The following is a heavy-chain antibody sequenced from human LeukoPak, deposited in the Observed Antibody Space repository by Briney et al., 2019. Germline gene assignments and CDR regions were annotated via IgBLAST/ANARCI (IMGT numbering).Heavy chain of an antibody. CDR1: GFTFSSYT. V-gene: IGHV3-48*01. CDR2: ISSDGSPTI. CDR3: ARGGDY. Sequence: GGSLRLSCVASGFTFSSYTMNWVRQAPGKGLEWVSYISSDGSPTIYYADSVKGRFTISRDNAKNSLYLQMNSLRAEDTAVYYCARGGDYWGQGTLVTVSS. D-gene: IGHD3-16*01. J-gene: IGHJ4*02.